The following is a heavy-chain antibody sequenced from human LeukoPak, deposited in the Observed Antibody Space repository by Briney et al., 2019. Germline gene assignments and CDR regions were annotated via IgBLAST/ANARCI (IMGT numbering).Heavy chain of an antibody. CDR1: GFTFSNYA. V-gene: IGHV3-30-3*01. CDR3: TREASGVRGVKYYFDN. J-gene: IGHJ4*02. Sequence: GGSLRLSCAASGFTFSNYAMHWVRQAPGKGLEWVAVISHDGSNKYCADSVKGRFTISRDNSKDTFYLQMNSVRTDDTAVYYRTREASGVRGVKYYFDNWGQGTQVTVSS. CDR2: ISHDGSNK. D-gene: IGHD3-10*01.